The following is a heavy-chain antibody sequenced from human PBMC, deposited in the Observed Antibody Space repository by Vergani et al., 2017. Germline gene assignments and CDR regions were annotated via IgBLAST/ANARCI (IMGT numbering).Heavy chain of an antibody. J-gene: IGHJ6*02. CDR3: ASSGVWYYDSSGYYVDGMDV. CDR1: GFTFSSYA. CDR2: ISGSGGST. Sequence: EVQLLESGGGLVQPGGSLRLSCAASGFTFSSYAMSWVRQTPGKGLEWVSAISGSGGSTYYADSVKGRFTISRDNSKNTLYLQMNSLRAEDTAVYYCASSGVWYYDSSGYYVDGMDVWGQGTTVTVSS. V-gene: IGHV3-23*01. D-gene: IGHD3-22*01.